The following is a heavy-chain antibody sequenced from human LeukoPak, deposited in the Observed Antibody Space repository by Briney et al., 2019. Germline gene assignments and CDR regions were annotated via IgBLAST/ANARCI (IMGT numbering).Heavy chain of an antibody. CDR1: GFIFSSYA. V-gene: IGHV3-30*04. CDR2: ISYDGSNK. J-gene: IGHJ4*02. D-gene: IGHD6-19*01. Sequence: GGSLRLSCAASGFIFSSYAMHWVRQAPGKGLEWVAVISYDGSNKNYADSVKGRFTISRDNFKKTLYLQMNSLRTEDTAVYHCARGMWQWLVGIDYWGQGTLVTVSS. CDR3: ARGMWQWLVGIDY.